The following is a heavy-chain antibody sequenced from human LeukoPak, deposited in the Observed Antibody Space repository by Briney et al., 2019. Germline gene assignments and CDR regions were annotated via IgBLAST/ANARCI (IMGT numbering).Heavy chain of an antibody. CDR3: AREVASAGLDY. D-gene: IGHD5-12*01. CDR1: GGSISSYY. CDR2: IYYSGST. J-gene: IGHJ4*02. V-gene: IGHV4-59*01. Sequence: SETLSLTCTVSGGSISSYYWSWIRQPPGKGLEWIGYIYYSGSTNYNPSLKSRVTISVDTSKNQFSLKLSSVTAADTAVYYCAREVASAGLDYWGQGTLVAVSS.